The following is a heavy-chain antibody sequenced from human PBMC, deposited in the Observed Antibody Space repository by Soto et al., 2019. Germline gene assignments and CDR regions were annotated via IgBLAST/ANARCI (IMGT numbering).Heavy chain of an antibody. CDR2: IYYSGTT. V-gene: IGHV4-59*01. CDR3: ARHSGYSXVDY. Sequence: SETLSLTCTVSGGSISSYYWNWIRQPPGKGLEWIGHIYYSGTTNYNPSLRSRVTISVDTSKNQFSLKLSSVTAADTAVYYCARHSGYSXVDYWGHGTLVTVSS. D-gene: IGHD5-18*01. CDR1: GGSISSYY. J-gene: IGHJ4*01.